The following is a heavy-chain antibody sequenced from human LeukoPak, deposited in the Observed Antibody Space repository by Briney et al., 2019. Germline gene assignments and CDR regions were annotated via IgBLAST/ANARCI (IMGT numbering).Heavy chain of an antibody. J-gene: IGHJ6*02. Sequence: SETLSLTCTVSGASINSYYWSWIRQPPGKGLEWIGNIYYSGGTNYNPSLKSRVTISVDTSENQFSLKLSSVTAADTAVYFCARQSHTSMDYYYGMDVWGQGTTVTVSS. D-gene: IGHD5-18*01. CDR1: GASINSYY. CDR3: ARQSHTSMDYYYGMDV. CDR2: IYYSGGT. V-gene: IGHV4-59*08.